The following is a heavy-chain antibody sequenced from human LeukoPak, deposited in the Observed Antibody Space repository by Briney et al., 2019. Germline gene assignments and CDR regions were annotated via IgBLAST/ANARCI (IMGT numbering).Heavy chain of an antibody. J-gene: IGHJ4*02. V-gene: IGHV3-23*01. Sequence: PGGSLRLSCAASGFTFGSYAMIWVRQAPGKGLEWVSHISGSGGNTYYADSVKGRFTISRVNSKNTMNLQMNSLRAEDTAVYYCAKDGKKYGSTWDFDYWGQGTLVTVSS. CDR2: ISGSGGNT. CDR3: AKDGKKYGSTWDFDY. D-gene: IGHD6-13*01. CDR1: GFTFGSYA.